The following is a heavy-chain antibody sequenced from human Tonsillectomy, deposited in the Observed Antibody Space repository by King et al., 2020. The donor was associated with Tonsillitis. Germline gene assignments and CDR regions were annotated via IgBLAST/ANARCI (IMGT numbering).Heavy chain of an antibody. D-gene: IGHD4-17*01. CDR2: ISGYNGNT. CDR3: AREQGWMTTVTMEEFGAGMDV. CDR1: NYTFTSYG. Sequence: VQLVESGAEVKKPGASVKVSCKASNYTFTSYGISWVRQAPGQGLEWMGWISGYNGNTNYAQKLQDRVIMTTDTSTSTAYMELRSLRSDDTAVYYCAREQGWMTTVTMEEFGAGMDVWGQGTTVTVSS. V-gene: IGHV1-18*04. J-gene: IGHJ6*02.